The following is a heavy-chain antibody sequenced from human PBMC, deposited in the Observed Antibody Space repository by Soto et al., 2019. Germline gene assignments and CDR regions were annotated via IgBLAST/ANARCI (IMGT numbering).Heavy chain of an antibody. D-gene: IGHD1-7*01. CDR3: SQGGLLGTTPAY. CDR2: IHPGTSDT. J-gene: IGHJ1*01. Sequence: TCKASGFNFGGSWIGWVRQMPGKGLEWMGIIHPGTSDTRYSPSFQGQVTMSADKSINTAYLQWRSLKPSDTATYFFSQGGLLGTTPAYCGQGTRVMVSA. V-gene: IGHV5-51*01. CDR1: GFNFGGSW.